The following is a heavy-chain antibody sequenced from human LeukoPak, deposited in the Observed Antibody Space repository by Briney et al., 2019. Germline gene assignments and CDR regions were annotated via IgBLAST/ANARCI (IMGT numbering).Heavy chain of an antibody. CDR3: ARVPARPETAVGYYFDY. CDR2: IYYSGST. V-gene: IGHV4-59*01. J-gene: IGHJ4*02. CDR1: GGSISSYY. Sequence: SETLSLTCTVSGGSISSYYWSWIRQPPGKGLEWIGYIYYSGSTNYNPSLKSRVTISVDTSKNQFSLKLSSVTAADTAVYYCARVPARPETAVGYYFDYWGQGTLVTVSS. D-gene: IGHD5-18*01.